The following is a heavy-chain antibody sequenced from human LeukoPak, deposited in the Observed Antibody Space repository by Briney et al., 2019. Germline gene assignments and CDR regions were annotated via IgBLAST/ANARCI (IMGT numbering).Heavy chain of an antibody. V-gene: IGHV3-48*01. D-gene: IGHD2-15*01. CDR1: GFTFSSYS. CDR3: ASPPILYCSGGSCYGQRDY. Sequence: GGSLRLSCAASGFTFSSYSMNWVRQAPGKGLEWVSYISSSSSTIYYADSVKGRFTISRDNSKNTLYLQMNSLRAEDTAVYYCASPPILYCSGGSCYGQRDYWGQGTLVTVSS. J-gene: IGHJ4*02. CDR2: ISSSSSTI.